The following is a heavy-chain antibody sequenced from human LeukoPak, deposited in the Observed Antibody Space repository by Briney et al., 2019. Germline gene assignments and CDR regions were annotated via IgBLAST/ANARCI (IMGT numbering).Heavy chain of an antibody. V-gene: IGHV3-23*01. D-gene: IGHD1-1*01. Sequence: PGGSLRLSCAASGFTFSSDAMSWVRQAPGRGLHWVSGISGSGGATYHADSVKGRFTISRDNAKNTLYLQMNSLRAVDTAVYYCAKGFSRNWYYWGQGTLVTVSS. CDR2: ISGSGGAT. CDR1: GFTFSSDA. CDR3: AKGFSRNWYY. J-gene: IGHJ4*02.